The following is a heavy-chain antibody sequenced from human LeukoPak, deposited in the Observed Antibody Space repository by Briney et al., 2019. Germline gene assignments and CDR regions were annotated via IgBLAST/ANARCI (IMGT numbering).Heavy chain of an antibody. CDR2: IFYSGST. V-gene: IGHV4-39*07. J-gene: IGHJ4*02. CDR3: ARDCYGDYPDY. D-gene: IGHD4-17*01. Sequence: PSETLSLTCTVSGGSISTSSYYWGWVRQPPGKGLEWIGNIFYSGSTYYSPSLKSRVTISLDTSRNQFSLKLNSVTAADTAVYYCARDCYGDYPDYWGQGTLVTVSS. CDR1: GGSISTSSYY.